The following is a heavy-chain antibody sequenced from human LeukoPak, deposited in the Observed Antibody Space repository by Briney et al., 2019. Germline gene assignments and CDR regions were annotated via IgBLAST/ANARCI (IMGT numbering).Heavy chain of an antibody. D-gene: IGHD3-10*01. CDR1: GGSNSSTSYY. CDR2: IYYSGST. J-gene: IGHJ3*02. V-gene: IGHV4-39*07. Sequence: SSETLSLTCTVSGGSNSSTSYYWGWIRQPPGKGLEWIGSIYYSGSTYYNPSLKSRVTISVDTSKNQFSLKLSSVTAADTAVYYCARSDGYGLVGIWGQGTMVTVSS. CDR3: ARSDGYGLVGI.